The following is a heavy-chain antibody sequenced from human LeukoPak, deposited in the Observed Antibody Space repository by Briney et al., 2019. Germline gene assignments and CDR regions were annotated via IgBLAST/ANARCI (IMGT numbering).Heavy chain of an antibody. Sequence: SAKVSCKASGGTFSSYAISWVRQAPGQGLEWMGGIIPIFGTANYAQKFQERVTITRDMSTSTAYMELSSLRSEDTAVYYCAAIAQWLVPGDYWGQGTLVTVSS. CDR3: AAIAQWLVPGDY. CDR2: IIPIFGTA. J-gene: IGHJ4*02. CDR1: GGTFSSYA. V-gene: IGHV1-69*05. D-gene: IGHD6-19*01.